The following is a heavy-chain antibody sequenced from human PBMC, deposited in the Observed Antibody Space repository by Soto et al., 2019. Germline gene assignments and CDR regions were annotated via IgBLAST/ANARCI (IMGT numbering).Heavy chain of an antibody. CDR3: ARWWELLQALDY. Sequence: PVGSLRLSCAASGFTFSSYAMHWVRQAPGKGLEWVAVISYDGSNKYYADSVKGRFTISRDNSKNTLYLQMNSLRAEDTAVYYCARWWELLQALDYWGQGTLVTVSS. D-gene: IGHD1-26*01. CDR2: ISYDGSNK. J-gene: IGHJ4*02. V-gene: IGHV3-30-3*01. CDR1: GFTFSSYA.